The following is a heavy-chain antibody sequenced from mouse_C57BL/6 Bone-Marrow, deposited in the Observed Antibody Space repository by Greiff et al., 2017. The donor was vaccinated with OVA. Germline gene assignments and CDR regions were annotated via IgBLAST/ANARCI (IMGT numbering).Heavy chain of an antibody. CDR3: ARDGYDYDDWYFDV. D-gene: IGHD2-4*01. Sequence: EVKLMESEGGLVQPGSSMKLSCTASGFTFSDYYMAWVRQVPEKGLEWVANINYDGSSTYYLDSLKSRFIISRDNAKNILYLQMSSLKSEDTATYYCARDGYDYDDWYFDVWGTGTTVTVSS. CDR2: INYDGSST. CDR1: GFTFSDYY. V-gene: IGHV5-16*01. J-gene: IGHJ1*03.